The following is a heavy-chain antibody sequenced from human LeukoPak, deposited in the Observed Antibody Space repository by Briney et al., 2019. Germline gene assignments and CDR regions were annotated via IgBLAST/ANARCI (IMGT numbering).Heavy chain of an antibody. CDR2: ISSSSSTI. CDR1: GFTFSSYS. Sequence: PGGSLRLSCAASGFTFSSYSMNWVRQAPGKGLEWVSYISSSSSTIYYADSVKGRFTISRDNAKNSLYLQMNSLRAEDTAVYYCARSGVIVGGGMDVWGQGTTVTVSS. J-gene: IGHJ6*02. V-gene: IGHV3-48*04. D-gene: IGHD3-22*01. CDR3: ARSGVIVGGGMDV.